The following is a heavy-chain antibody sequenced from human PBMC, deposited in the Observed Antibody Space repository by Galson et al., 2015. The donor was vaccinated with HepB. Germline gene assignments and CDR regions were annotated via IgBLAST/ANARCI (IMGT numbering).Heavy chain of an antibody. CDR1: GYTFTSYY. D-gene: IGHD4-17*01. CDR2: INPSGGST. J-gene: IGHJ5*02. Sequence: SVKVSCKASGYTFTSYYMHWVRQAPGQGLEWMGIINPSGGSTSYAQKLQGRVTMTRDTSTSTAYMELRSLRSDDTAVYYCARVVRTVTTSSWFDPWGQGTLVTVSS. V-gene: IGHV1-46*04. CDR3: ARVVRTVTTSSWFDP.